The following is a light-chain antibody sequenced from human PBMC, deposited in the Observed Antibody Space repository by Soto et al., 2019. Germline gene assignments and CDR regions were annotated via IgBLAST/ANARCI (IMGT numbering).Light chain of an antibody. CDR3: QYYGSSSA. CDR2: GAS. CDR1: QSVSGSF. Sequence: DIVLTQSPGTVSLSPGEVATLSVMASQSVSGSFLAWYQQKPGQAPRLLLYGASIRATGIPDRFSGSGSGTDFTLTISRLETADFAVYYCQYYGSSSAFGQGTKVDIK. J-gene: IGKJ1*01. V-gene: IGKV3-20*01.